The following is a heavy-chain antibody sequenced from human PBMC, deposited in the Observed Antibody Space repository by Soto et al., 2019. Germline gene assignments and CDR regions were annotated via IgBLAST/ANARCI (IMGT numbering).Heavy chain of an antibody. J-gene: IGHJ1*01. D-gene: IGHD3-10*01. CDR1: GFTFSSYG. CDR3: ARDMGLHTGAEYFQH. Sequence: GGSLRLSCAASGFTFSSYGMHWVRQAPGKGLEWVAVIWYDGSNKYYADSVKDRFTISRDNSKNTLYLQMNSLRAEDTAVYYCARDMGLHTGAEYFQHWGQGTLVTVSS. V-gene: IGHV3-33*01. CDR2: IWYDGSNK.